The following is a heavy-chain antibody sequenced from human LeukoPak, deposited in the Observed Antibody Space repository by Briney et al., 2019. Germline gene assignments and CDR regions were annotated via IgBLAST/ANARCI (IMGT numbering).Heavy chain of an antibody. Sequence: SETLSLTCTVSGGSISSYYWSWIRQPPGKGLEWIGYIYYSGSTNYNPSLKSRVTISVDTSKNQFSLKLSSVTAADTAVYYCARDKKGGSYQDYWGQGTLVTVSS. CDR3: ARDKKGGSYQDY. J-gene: IGHJ4*02. CDR2: IYYSGST. D-gene: IGHD1-26*01. CDR1: GGSISSYY. V-gene: IGHV4-59*01.